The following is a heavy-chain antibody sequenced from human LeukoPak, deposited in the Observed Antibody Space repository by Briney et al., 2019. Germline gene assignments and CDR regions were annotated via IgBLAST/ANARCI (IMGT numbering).Heavy chain of an antibody. CDR2: IYYSRST. D-gene: IGHD3-10*01. V-gene: IGHV4-39*01. CDR3: ARHFHGSGSQSFDY. Sequence: MASETLSLTCTVSGGSISSSSYYWGWIRQPPGKGLEWIGSIYYSRSTYYNPSLKSRVTISVDTSKDQFSLKLSSVTAADTAVYYCARHFHGSGSQSFDYWGQGTLVTVSS. CDR1: GGSISSSSYY. J-gene: IGHJ4*02.